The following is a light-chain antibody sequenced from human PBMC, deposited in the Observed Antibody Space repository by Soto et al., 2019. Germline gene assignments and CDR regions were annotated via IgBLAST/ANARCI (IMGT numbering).Light chain of an antibody. CDR3: QVWDSSSEPPWV. Sequence: SYELTQPPSVSVAPGQTARITCGGNNIGSKRVHWYQQKPGQAPVLVVYDDRDRPSGIPERLSGSNSGNTATLTISRVEAWDEADYYCQVWDSSSEPPWVFGGGTKVTV. CDR2: DDR. J-gene: IGLJ3*02. CDR1: NIGSKR. V-gene: IGLV3-21*02.